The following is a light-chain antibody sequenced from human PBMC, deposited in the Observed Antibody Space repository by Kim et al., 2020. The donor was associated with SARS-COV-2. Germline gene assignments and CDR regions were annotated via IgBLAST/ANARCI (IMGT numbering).Light chain of an antibody. CDR3: QVWDGITDHPV. CDR2: YDS. V-gene: IGLV3-21*04. CDR1: NIGRKV. Sequence: SYELTQPPSLSVAPRQTARITCGGNNIGRKVLHWYQQKPGQAPVMVISYDSDRPSGIPERFSGSNSGNTATLTISRVEAGDDADYNCQVWDGITDHPVFGGGTKLTVL. J-gene: IGLJ2*01.